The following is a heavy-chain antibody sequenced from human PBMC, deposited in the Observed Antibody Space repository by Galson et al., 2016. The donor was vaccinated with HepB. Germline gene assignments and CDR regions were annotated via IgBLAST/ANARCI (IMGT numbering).Heavy chain of an antibody. V-gene: IGHV3-21*04. Sequence: SLRLSCAASGFTFNSYSMNWVRQAPGKGLEWVSSISSSSSYIYYADSVKGRFTISRDNAKNSLYLQMNSLRAEDTAVYYCANGWILSGPLRYWGQGTLVTVSS. CDR2: ISSSSSYI. CDR3: ANGWILSGPLRY. CDR1: GFTFNSYS. D-gene: IGHD5-12*01. J-gene: IGHJ4*02.